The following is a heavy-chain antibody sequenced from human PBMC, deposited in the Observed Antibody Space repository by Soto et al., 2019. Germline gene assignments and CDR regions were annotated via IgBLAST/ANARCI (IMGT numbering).Heavy chain of an antibody. Sequence: GCLRLACEACRVSLCRFGRNWVRWLRGKRREWVACTGSGRSDTWYAHSVKGRFFISRDNAHNSLYLQMNTFRPEDRSMYYCARLANRGPRTQVAVSS. CDR3: ARLAN. D-gene: IGHD3-3*02. CDR2: TGSGRSDT. V-gene: IGHV3-21*01. J-gene: IGHJ4*02. CDR1: RVSLCRFG.